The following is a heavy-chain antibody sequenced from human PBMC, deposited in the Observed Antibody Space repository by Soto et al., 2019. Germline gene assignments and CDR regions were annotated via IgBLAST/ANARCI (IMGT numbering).Heavy chain of an antibody. CDR1: GDSISSYN. Sequence: QVQLQESGPGLVKPSETLSLTCTVSGDSISSYNLAWIRQPPGKGLEWIGYFRSGRGTSYNPSLKSRFDISPDTSMKRSSLRLSSVTAADTAVYYCVRQGIGVLHGLVDVWGQGTTVTVSS. V-gene: IGHV4-59*08. J-gene: IGHJ6*02. CDR3: VRQGIGVLHGLVDV. D-gene: IGHD3-10*01. CDR2: FRSGRGT.